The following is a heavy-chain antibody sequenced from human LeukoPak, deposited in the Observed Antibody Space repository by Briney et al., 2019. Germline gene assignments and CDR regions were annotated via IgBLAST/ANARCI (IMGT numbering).Heavy chain of an antibody. J-gene: IGHJ4*02. V-gene: IGHV3-48*04. CDR2: ISSSSSTI. CDR1: GFTFSSYS. CDR3: AGSIAAAGFDY. D-gene: IGHD6-13*01. Sequence: PGGSLRLSCAASGFTFSSYSMNWVRQAPGKGLEWVSYISSSSSTIYCADSVKGRFTISRDNAKNSLYLQMNSLRAEDTAVYYCAGSIAAAGFDYWGQGTLVTVSS.